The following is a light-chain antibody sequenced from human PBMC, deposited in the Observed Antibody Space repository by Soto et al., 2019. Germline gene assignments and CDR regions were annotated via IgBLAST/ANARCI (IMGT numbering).Light chain of an antibody. CDR1: SRTLGSFNL. Sequence: QSALTQPASVSGSPGQSITISCTGTSRTLGSFNLVSWYQHHPDKAPKLILYEGFKRPSGVSNRFSGSNSANTASLTISGLQPEDEADYYCCSFASSTVFGTATKLTVL. V-gene: IGLV2-23*01. J-gene: IGLJ1*01. CDR3: CSFASSTV. CDR2: EGF.